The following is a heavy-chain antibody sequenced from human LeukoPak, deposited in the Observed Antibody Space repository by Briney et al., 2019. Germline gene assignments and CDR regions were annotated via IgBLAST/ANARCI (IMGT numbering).Heavy chain of an antibody. CDR1: GYSVTSYW. V-gene: IGHV5-51*01. D-gene: IGHD5-24*01. CDR2: IYAGDSDT. Sequence: GESLKISCKGSGYSVTSYWIGWVRQMPGKGLEWLGVIYAGDSDTRYSPSLQGQVTISADKSISTAYLQWSSLKASDTAMYYCARHDVEMATSDYWGQGTLVTVSS. J-gene: IGHJ4*02. CDR3: ARHDVEMATSDY.